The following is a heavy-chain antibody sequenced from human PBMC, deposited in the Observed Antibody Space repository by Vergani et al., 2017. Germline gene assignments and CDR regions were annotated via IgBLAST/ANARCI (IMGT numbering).Heavy chain of an antibody. J-gene: IGHJ4*02. V-gene: IGHV3-53*02. D-gene: IGHD3-3*01. CDR1: GFTVSSNY. Sequence: EVQLVETGGGLIQPGGSLRLSCAASGFTVSSNYMSWVRQAPGKGLGWVSVIYSGGSTYYADSVKGRFTISRDNSKNTVYLQMTSLRAEDTALYYCAGGPSPGPYYDLWGGCYAVPHYFDYWGQGTLVTVSS. CDR3: AGGPSPGPYYDLWGGCYAVPHYFDY. CDR2: IYSGGST.